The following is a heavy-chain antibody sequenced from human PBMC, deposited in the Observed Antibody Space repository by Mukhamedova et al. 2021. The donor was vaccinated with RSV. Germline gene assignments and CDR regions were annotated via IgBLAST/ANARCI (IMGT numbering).Heavy chain of an antibody. J-gene: IGHJ4*02. Sequence: VRQAPGKGLEWVAVISYDGSNKYYADFVKGRFTISRDNSKNTLYLQMNSLRAEDTAVYYCAKDYYDSSGPFDYWGQGTLVTVSS. CDR2: ISYDGSNK. CDR3: AKDYYDSSGPFDY. D-gene: IGHD3-22*01. V-gene: IGHV3-30*18.